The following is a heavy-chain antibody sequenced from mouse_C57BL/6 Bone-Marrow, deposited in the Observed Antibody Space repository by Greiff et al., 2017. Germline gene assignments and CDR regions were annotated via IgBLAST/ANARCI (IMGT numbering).Heavy chain of an antibody. D-gene: IGHD2-4*01. CDR1: GFTFSSYA. J-gene: IGHJ3*01. CDR3: ARDRGLRRDFFAY. CDR2: ISDGGSYT. V-gene: IGHV5-4*01. Sequence: EVHLVESGGGLVKPGGSLKLSCAASGFTFSSYAMSWVRQTPEKRLEWVATISDGGSYTYYPDNVKGRFTISRDNAKNNLYLQMSHLKSEDTAMYYCARDRGLRRDFFAYWGQGTLVTVSA.